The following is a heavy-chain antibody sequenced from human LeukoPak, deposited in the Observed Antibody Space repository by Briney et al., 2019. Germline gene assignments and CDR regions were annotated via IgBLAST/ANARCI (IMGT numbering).Heavy chain of an antibody. CDR2: IGGSGDTT. D-gene: IGHD3-22*01. V-gene: IGHV3-23*01. J-gene: IGHJ4*02. CDR1: GFTFSSYA. CDR3: AKFSVDDSSGYYSSGYY. Sequence: GRSLRLSCAASGFTFSSYAMHWVRQAPGKGLEWVSVIGGSGDTTFYADSVKGRFTISRDNSKNTLYLQMNSLRAEDTAVYYCAKFSVDDSSGYYSSGYYWGQGTLVTVSS.